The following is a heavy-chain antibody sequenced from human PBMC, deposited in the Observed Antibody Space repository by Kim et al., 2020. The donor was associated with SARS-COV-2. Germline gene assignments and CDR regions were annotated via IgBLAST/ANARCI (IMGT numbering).Heavy chain of an antibody. CDR3: ARVGGRVDAWFDP. J-gene: IGHJ5*02. Sequence: ADSVKGRFTNSRDNSKNTLYLQMNSLRAEDTAVYYCARVGGRVDAWFDPWGQGTLVTVSS. D-gene: IGHD3-16*01. V-gene: IGHV3-53*01.